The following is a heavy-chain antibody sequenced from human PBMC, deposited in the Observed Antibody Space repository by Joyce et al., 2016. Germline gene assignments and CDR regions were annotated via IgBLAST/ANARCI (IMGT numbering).Heavy chain of an antibody. D-gene: IGHD2-2*01. Sequence: QVQLVQSGTEVRKPGASVKVSCKASGYAFSHYGITWGRQDPGQGLEWMGWSSAYNGQTKSTQKFQDRVTMTTDASSTTAYLEVRSLRSDDTAVYYCAREGTYSISPTNDYWGQGTLVTVSS. J-gene: IGHJ4*02. CDR2: SSAYNGQT. V-gene: IGHV1-18*04. CDR3: AREGTYSISPTNDY. CDR1: GYAFSHYG.